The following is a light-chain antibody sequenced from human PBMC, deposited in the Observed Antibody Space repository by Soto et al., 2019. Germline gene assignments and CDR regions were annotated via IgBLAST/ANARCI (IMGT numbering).Light chain of an antibody. CDR1: QSVRNN. CDR2: GPS. J-gene: IGKJ1*01. V-gene: IGKV3-15*01. Sequence: EIVMTQSPATLSLSPGQRATLSCRASQSVRNNLAWYQQKLGQAPRLLIYGPSTRATGIPATFSGPGSETEFTLTISSLQSEDFAVYYCQQYNRWPRAFGQGTKGDIK. CDR3: QQYNRWPRA.